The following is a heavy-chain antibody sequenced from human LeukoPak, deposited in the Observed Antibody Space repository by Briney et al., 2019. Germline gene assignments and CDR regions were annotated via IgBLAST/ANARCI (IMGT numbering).Heavy chain of an antibody. J-gene: IGHJ3*02. Sequence: GGSLRLSCAASGLTFSSHWMHWVRQAPGKGLEWVAVIWYDGSNKYYADSVKGRFTISRDNSKNTLYLQMNSLRAEDTAVYYCARDSANPGAFDIWGQGTMVTVSS. V-gene: IGHV3-33*08. CDR3: ARDSANPGAFDI. CDR2: IWYDGSNK. CDR1: GLTFSSHW. D-gene: IGHD3-10*01.